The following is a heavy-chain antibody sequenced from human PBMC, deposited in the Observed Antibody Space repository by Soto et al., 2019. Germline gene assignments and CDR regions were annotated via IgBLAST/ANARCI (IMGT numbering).Heavy chain of an antibody. D-gene: IGHD2-8*02. V-gene: IGHV3-30*18. CDR2: ISYDGSNK. Sequence: GGSLRLSCAASGFTFSSYGMHWVRQAPGKGLEWVAVISYDGSNKYYADSVKGRFTISRDNSKNTLYLQMNSLRAEDTAVYYCAKATATGGGAFDICGQGTMVTVSS. CDR3: AKATATGGGAFDI. J-gene: IGHJ3*02. CDR1: GFTFSSYG.